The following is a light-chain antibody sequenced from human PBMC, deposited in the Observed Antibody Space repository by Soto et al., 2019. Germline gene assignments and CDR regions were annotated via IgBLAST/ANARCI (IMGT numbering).Light chain of an antibody. J-gene: IGKJ4*01. CDR1: QSVSSN. Sequence: ETVMTQSPATLPVSPGERATLSCRASQSVSSNLAWYQQKLGQAPRLLIYGASTRATDIPARFSGSGSGTEFTLTISSLQPEDFAVYYCQQYNDWPPQLTFGGGTKVEIK. CDR3: QQYNDWPPQLT. V-gene: IGKV3-15*01. CDR2: GAS.